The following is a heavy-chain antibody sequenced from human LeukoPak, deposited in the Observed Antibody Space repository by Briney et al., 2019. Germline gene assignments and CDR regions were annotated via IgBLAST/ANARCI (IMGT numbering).Heavy chain of an antibody. Sequence: PSETLSLTCSVSGGSISSYYWSWIRQPAGKGLEWIGRIYPSGSTNYNPSLRSRVTMSVDTSKNQFFLKLSSVTAADTAVYYCARSKNYYGSGSLDYWGQGTLVTVSS. CDR3: ARSKNYYGSGSLDY. D-gene: IGHD3-10*01. V-gene: IGHV4-4*07. CDR2: IYPSGST. J-gene: IGHJ4*02. CDR1: GGSISSYY.